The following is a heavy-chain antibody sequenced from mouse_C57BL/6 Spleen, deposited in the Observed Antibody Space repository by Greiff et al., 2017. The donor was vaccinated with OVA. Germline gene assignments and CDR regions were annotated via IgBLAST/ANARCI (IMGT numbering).Heavy chain of an antibody. V-gene: IGHV1-81*01. CDR2: IYPGSGST. CDR3: ARRGTTDYFDY. CDR1: GYTFTSYG. D-gene: IGHD1-1*01. J-gene: IGHJ2*01. Sequence: VQLQQSGAELARPGASVKLSCKAYGYTFTSYGISWVKQRTGQGLEWIGDIYPGSGSTNYNEKFKSKATLTVDTSSSTAYMQLSSLTSEDSAVYYCARRGTTDYFDYWGQGTTLTVSS.